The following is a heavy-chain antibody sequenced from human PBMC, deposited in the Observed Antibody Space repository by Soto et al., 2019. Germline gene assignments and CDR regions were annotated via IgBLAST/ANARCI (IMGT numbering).Heavy chain of an antibody. CDR3: ARHPFQQWLDDFDY. CDR2: TYHWSNKWSY. V-gene: IGHV6-1*01. J-gene: IGHJ4*02. Sequence: PSQTLSLTCAISGDSVSSNRAVWNWIRQSPSRGLEWLGRTYHWSNKWSYEYAPSVKSRISVDTSKNQFSLKLSSVTAADTAVYYCARHPFQQWLDDFDYWGQGTLVTVSS. CDR1: GDSVSSNRAV. D-gene: IGHD6-19*01.